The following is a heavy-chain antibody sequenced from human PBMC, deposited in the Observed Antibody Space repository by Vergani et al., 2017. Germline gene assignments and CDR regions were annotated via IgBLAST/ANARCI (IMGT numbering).Heavy chain of an antibody. CDR1: GFTFDDYA. J-gene: IGHJ2*01. Sequence: EVQVVESGGGLVQPGGSLRLSCAASGFTFDDYAMHWVRQAPGKGREWVSGINWNSDSIAYADSVKGRFTISRDNAKNSLYLQMNSLRAEDTALYYCVKDIAASGNYWYFDLWGRGTLVTVSS. D-gene: IGHD6-13*01. V-gene: IGHV3-9*01. CDR2: INWNSDSI. CDR3: VKDIAASGNYWYFDL.